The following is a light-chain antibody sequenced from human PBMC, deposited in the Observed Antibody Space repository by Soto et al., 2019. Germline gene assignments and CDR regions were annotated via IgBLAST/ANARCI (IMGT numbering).Light chain of an antibody. V-gene: IGLV2-14*01. Sequence: QSALTQPASVSGSPGQSITISCTGTSSDVGGYNYVSWYQQHPGKAPKLMMYEVSNRPSGVSNRFSGSKSGNTASLTISGLQAEDEADYYCSSYTSSSTFYVFGTGTQLTVL. J-gene: IGLJ1*01. CDR3: SSYTSSSTFYV. CDR2: EVS. CDR1: SSDVGGYNY.